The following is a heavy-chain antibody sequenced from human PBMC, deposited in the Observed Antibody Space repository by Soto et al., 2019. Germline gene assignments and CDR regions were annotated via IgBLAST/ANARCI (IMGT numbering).Heavy chain of an antibody. Sequence: QAHLVESGGGVVQPGRSLRLSCAASGFTFTSYGMHWVRQAPGTRLEWVAVMSYDGGLQHYADSVKGRFTISGDNSKNMVLLQMNSLRAEDTAVYYCVSDRGYGHASVPYSWGQGTLVSVSS. CDR1: GFTFTSYG. CDR2: MSYDGGLQ. V-gene: IGHV3-30*03. J-gene: IGHJ4*02. D-gene: IGHD5-18*01. CDR3: VSDRGYGHASVPYS.